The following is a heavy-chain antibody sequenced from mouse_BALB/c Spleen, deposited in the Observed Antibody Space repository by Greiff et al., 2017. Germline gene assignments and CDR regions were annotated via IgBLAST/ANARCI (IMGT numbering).Heavy chain of an antibody. D-gene: IGHD2-3*01. CDR1: GFTFTDYY. J-gene: IGHJ3*01. CDR3: ARDDGYYSFAY. Sequence: EVMLVESGGGLVQPGGSLRLSCATSGFTFTDYYMSWVRQPPGKALEWLGFIRNKANGYTTEYSASVKGRFTISRDNSQSILYLQMNTLRAEDSATYYCARDDGYYSFAYWGQGTLVTVSA. CDR2: IRNKANGYTT. V-gene: IGHV7-3*02.